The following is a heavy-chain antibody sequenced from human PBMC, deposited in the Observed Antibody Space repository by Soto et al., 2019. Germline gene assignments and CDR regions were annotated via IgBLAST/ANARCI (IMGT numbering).Heavy chain of an antibody. V-gene: IGHV3-15*07. J-gene: IGHJ6*02. CDR3: TTGSVEGG. Sequence: GGSLRLSCAASDFTISNAWMNWVRQAPGKGLEWVGRIKTKSEGEATDYAAPLKGRFTISRDDSKNTLFLQMNSLKTEDTAVYYCTTGSVEGGWGPGATVTVSS. CDR2: IKTKSEGEAT. CDR1: DFTISNAW. D-gene: IGHD2-15*01.